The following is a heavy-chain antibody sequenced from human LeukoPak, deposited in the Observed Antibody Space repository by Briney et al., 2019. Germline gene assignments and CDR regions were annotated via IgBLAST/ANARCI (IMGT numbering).Heavy chain of an antibody. J-gene: IGHJ5*02. CDR1: GYTFTSYD. D-gene: IGHD2-2*01. CDR3: ARAGYQYQLLFYENWFDP. Sequence: ASVKVSCKASGYTFTSYDINWVRQATGQGLEWMGWMNPNSGNTGYAQKFQGRVTMTRNTSISTAYMELSSLRSEDTAVYYCARAGYQYQLLFYENWFDPWGQGTLVTVSS. CDR2: MNPNSGNT. V-gene: IGHV1-8*01.